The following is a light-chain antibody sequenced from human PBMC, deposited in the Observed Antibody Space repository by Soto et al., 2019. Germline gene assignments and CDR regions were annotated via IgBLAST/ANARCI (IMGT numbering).Light chain of an antibody. J-gene: IGLJ1*01. CDR3: AAWDDSLNGHYV. CDR2: SNN. V-gene: IGLV1-44*01. Sequence: QSVLTQPTSASGTPGQRVTISCSGSSSNIGSNTVNWYQQLPGTAPKLLIYSNNQRPSGVPDRFSGSKSGTSASLAISGLQSEDEADYYCAAWDDSLNGHYVFGTGTKLTVL. CDR1: SSNIGSNT.